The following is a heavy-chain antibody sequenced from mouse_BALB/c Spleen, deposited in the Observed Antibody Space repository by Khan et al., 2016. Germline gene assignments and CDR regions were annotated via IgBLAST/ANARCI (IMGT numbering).Heavy chain of an antibody. CDR2: IDPYNGGT. V-gene: IGHV1S135*01. CDR3: ARSTMITTDWFAY. CDR1: GYSFTDYN. J-gene: IGHJ3*01. D-gene: IGHD2-4*01. Sequence: VQLQQPGPELVKPGASVKVSCKASGYSFTDYNMYWVKQSHGKSLEWIGYIDPYNGGTTYNQKFKDKATLTVDKSSSTAFMHLNSLTSEDSAVYYCARSTMITTDWFAYWGQGTLVTVSA.